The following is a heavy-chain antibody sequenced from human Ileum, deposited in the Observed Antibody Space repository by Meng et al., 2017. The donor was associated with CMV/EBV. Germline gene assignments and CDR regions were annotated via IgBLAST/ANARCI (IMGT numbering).Heavy chain of an antibody. V-gene: IGHV4-34*01. D-gene: IGHD3-3*01. CDR2: INHSGST. CDR3: ARLESPSLYDFWSGSSDY. Sequence: SETLSLTCAVYGGSFSGYYWSWIRQPPGKGLEWIGEINHSGSTNYNPSLKSRVTISVDTSKNQFSLKLSSVTAADTAVYYCARLESPSLYDFWSGSSDYWGQGTLVTVSS. CDR1: GGSFSGYY. J-gene: IGHJ4*02.